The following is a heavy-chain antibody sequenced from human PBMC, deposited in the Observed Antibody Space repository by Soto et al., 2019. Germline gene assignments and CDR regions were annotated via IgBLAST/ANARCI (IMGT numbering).Heavy chain of an antibody. CDR3: ARHEMLRYLWSVPAFDI. J-gene: IGHJ3*02. D-gene: IGHD3-3*01. Sequence: QVQLQESGPGLVKPSETLSLTCTVSGGSISSYYWSWIRQPPGKGLEWIGYIYYSGSTKYNPSLKIRLTLSVDTSKNQFALTLRSVTAADTAVYYCARHEMLRYLWSVPAFDIWGQGTMVTVSS. CDR1: GGSISSYY. V-gene: IGHV4-59*08. CDR2: IYYSGST.